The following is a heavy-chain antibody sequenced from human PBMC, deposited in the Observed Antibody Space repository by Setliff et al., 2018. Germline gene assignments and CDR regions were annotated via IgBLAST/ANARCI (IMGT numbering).Heavy chain of an antibody. V-gene: IGHV1-18*01. CDR2: ISAYTGKT. Sequence: AASVKVSCKASDYKFLSYGMSWVRQAPGQGFEWMGWISAYTGKTDYAQNFQGRITMTTDTSTSTAYMELRSLRSDDTAIYYCARAPRLEWILPTFDYWGQGTPVTVSS. CDR3: ARAPRLEWILPTFDY. J-gene: IGHJ4*02. D-gene: IGHD3-3*01. CDR1: DYKFLSYG.